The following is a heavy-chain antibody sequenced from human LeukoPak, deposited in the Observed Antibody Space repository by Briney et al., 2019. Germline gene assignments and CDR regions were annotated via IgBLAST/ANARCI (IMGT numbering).Heavy chain of an antibody. CDR3: ARGRVVGYYYYMDV. CDR2: IYYSGST. J-gene: IGHJ6*03. D-gene: IGHD1-26*01. V-gene: IGHV4-59*12. Sequence: SETLSLTCTVSGGSISSYYWSWIRQPPGKGLEWIGYIYYSGSTNYNPSLKSRVTISVDTSKNQFSLKLSSVTAADTAVYYCARGRVVGYYYYMDVWGKGTTVTVSS. CDR1: GGSISSYY.